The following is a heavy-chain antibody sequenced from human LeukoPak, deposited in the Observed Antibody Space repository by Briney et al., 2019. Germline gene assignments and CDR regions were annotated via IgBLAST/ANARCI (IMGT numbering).Heavy chain of an antibody. V-gene: IGHV3-53*01. CDR1: GFTVSSNF. Sequence: GGSLRLSCAASGFTVSSNFMTWVRQAPGKGLEWVSVIYRDGTTYYADSVKGRFTISRDTSRNTLDLQINSLRAEDTAVYYCAKTGGPWDWGQGALVTVSS. CDR2: IYRDGTT. CDR3: AKTGGPWD. D-gene: IGHD7-27*01. J-gene: IGHJ4*02.